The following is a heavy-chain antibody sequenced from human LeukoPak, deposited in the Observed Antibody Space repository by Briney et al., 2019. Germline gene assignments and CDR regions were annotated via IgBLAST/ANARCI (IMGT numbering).Heavy chain of an antibody. J-gene: IGHJ4*02. Sequence: PSETLSLTCAVCGGSLSGSYWSWIRQPPGKGLEWIGEINHSGSANYNPSLKSRVTLSIDKSKNQFSLNVNSVTAADTAVYYCARARRDSGYYKVDYWGQGTLVTVSS. D-gene: IGHD3-3*01. CDR3: ARARRDSGYYKVDY. V-gene: IGHV4-34*01. CDR2: INHSGSA. CDR1: GGSLSGSY.